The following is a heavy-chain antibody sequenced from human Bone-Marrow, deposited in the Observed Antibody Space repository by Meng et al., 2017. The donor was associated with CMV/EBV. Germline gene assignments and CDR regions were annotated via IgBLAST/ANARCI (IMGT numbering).Heavy chain of an antibody. J-gene: IGHJ3*02. CDR2: ISAYNGNT. CDR3: ARDVRWLSSWDAFDI. Sequence: ASVKVSCKASGGTFSSYTISWVRQAPGQGLEWMGWISAYNGNTNYAQKLQGRVTMTTDTSTSTAYMELRSLRSDDTAVYYCARDVRWLSSWDAFDIWGQGTMVTVSS. CDR1: GGTFSSYT. D-gene: IGHD6-13*01. V-gene: IGHV1-18*01.